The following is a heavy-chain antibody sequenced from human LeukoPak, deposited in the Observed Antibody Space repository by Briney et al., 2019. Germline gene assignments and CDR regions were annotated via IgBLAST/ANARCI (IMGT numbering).Heavy chain of an antibody. V-gene: IGHV3-23*01. Sequence: PGGSLRLSCAASGFTFSSYAMNWVRQAPGKGLEGVSAISGSGGSTYYADSVKGRFTISRDNSKNTLYLQMNSLRAEDTAVYYCAKTSYYDCSRSPDAFDIWGQGTMVTVSS. CDR1: GFTFSSYA. J-gene: IGHJ3*02. CDR3: AKTSYYDCSRSPDAFDI. CDR2: ISGSGGST. D-gene: IGHD3-22*01.